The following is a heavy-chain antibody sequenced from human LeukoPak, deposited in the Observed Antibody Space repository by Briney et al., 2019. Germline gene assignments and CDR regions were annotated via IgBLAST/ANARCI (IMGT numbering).Heavy chain of an antibody. CDR2: ISSSGSTI. V-gene: IGHV3-48*03. CDR1: GFTFSSYE. D-gene: IGHD3-10*02. CDR3: AELGITMIGGV. Sequence: GSLRLSCAASGFTFSSYEMNWVRQAPGKGLEWGSYISSSGSTIYYADSVKGRFTISRDNAKNSLYLQMNSLRAEDTAVYYCAELGITMIGGVWGKGTTVTISS. J-gene: IGHJ6*04.